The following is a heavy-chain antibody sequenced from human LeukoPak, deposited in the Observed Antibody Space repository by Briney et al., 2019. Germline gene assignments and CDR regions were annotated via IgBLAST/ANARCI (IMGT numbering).Heavy chain of an antibody. J-gene: IGHJ4*02. CDR1: GGSISSYY. CDR3: ARQRGDCSSTTCYFDY. V-gene: IGHV4-59*08. CDR2: IYYSGST. D-gene: IGHD2-2*01. Sequence: SETLSLTCTVSGGSISSYYWSWIRQPPGKGLEWIGYIYYSGSTNYNPSLKSRVTISVDTSKNQFSLKLSSVTAADTAVHYCARQRGDCSSTTCYFDYWGQGTLVTVSS.